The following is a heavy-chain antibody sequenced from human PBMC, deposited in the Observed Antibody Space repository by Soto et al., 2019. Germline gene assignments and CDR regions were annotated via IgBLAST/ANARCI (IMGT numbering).Heavy chain of an antibody. V-gene: IGHV1-3*01. J-gene: IGHJ4*02. D-gene: IGHD1-26*01. CDR1: GYTFTTYA. CDR3: ARDQYSGSYFY. Sequence: WASVKVSCKASGYTFTTYAIHWVRQAPGQGLEWMGWIGADNGGTRYSQKFQGRVTITSDTSANTAYMELSSLRSEDTAVYYCARDQYSGSYFYWGQGTLVTVSS. CDR2: IGADNGGT.